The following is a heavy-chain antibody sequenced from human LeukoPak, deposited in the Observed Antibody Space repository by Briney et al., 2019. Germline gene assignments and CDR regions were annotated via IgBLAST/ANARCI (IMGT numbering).Heavy chain of an antibody. V-gene: IGHV3-23*01. CDR2: ISAGGSST. D-gene: IGHD6-19*01. CDR3: AKRVGSSGWRYDY. J-gene: IGHJ4*02. Sequence: PEGSLRLSCAASAFTFILYAMTRVRQAPGKGLEWVSSISAGGSSTHYADSVKGRFTISRDNPKNTLCLQMSSLRPEDTAVYYCAKRVGSSGWRYDYWGQGTLVTVSS. CDR1: AFTFILYA.